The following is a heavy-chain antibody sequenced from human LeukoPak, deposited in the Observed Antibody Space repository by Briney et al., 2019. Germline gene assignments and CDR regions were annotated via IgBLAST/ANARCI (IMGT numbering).Heavy chain of an antibody. J-gene: IGHJ4*02. CDR3: AKDDLFADYYDSSGEFDY. CDR2: ISYDGSNK. CDR1: GFTFSSYA. Sequence: GGSLRLSCAASGFTFSSYAMHWVRQAPGKGLEWVAVISYDGSNKYYADSVKGRFTISRDNSKNTLYLQMNSLRAEDTAVYYCAKDDLFADYYDSSGEFDYWGQGTLVTVSS. D-gene: IGHD3-22*01. V-gene: IGHV3-30-3*01.